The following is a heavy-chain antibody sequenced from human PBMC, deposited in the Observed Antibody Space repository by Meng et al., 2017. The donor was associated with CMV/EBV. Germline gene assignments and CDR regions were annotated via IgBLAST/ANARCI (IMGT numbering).Heavy chain of an antibody. CDR3: ARALRFLEWLPDY. J-gene: IGHJ4*02. CDR1: GGSFSGYY. V-gene: IGHV4-34*01. CDR2: INHSGST. Sequence: SQTLSLTRAVYGGSFSGYYWSWIRQPPGKGLEWIGEINHSGSTNYNPSLKSRVTISVDTSKNQFSLKLSSVTAADTAVYYCARALRFLEWLPDYWGQGTLVTVSS. D-gene: IGHD3-3*01.